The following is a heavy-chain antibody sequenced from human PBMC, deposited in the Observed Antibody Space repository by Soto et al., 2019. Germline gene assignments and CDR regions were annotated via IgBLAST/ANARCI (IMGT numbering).Heavy chain of an antibody. D-gene: IGHD4-17*01. CDR2: INHSGST. J-gene: IGHJ4*02. CDR1: GGSFSGYY. Sequence: SETLSLTCAVYGGSFSGYYWSWIRQPPGKGLEWIGEINHSGSTNYNPSLKSRATISVDTSKNQFSLKLSSVTAADTAVYYCARDYGDYYFDYWGQGTRVTVS. V-gene: IGHV4-34*01. CDR3: ARDYGDYYFDY.